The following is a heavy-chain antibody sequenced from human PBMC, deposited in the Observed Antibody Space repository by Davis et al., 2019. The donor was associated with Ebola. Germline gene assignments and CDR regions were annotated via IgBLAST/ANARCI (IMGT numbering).Heavy chain of an antibody. D-gene: IGHD2-21*02. CDR1: GFTFSTYW. CDR2: IKTDGSEE. Sequence: GGSLRLSCAASGFTFSTYWMSWVRQAPGKGLEWVANIKTDGSEEHYVDSVKGRFTISRDNSRNTLYLQMNGLRVEDTAMYYCAKDTANIWFDVWGQGTMVTVSS. CDR3: AKDTANIWFDV. J-gene: IGHJ3*01. V-gene: IGHV3-7*03.